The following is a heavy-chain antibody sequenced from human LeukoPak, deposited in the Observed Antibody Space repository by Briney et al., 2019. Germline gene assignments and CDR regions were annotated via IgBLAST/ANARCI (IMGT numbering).Heavy chain of an antibody. Sequence: GGSLRLSCAASGFTFSSYAMHWVRQAPGKGLEWVAVISYDGSNKYYADSVKGRFTISRDNAKNTLYLQMNSLRAEDTAVYYCARRRDGYNSAFDYWGQGTLVTVSS. D-gene: IGHD5-24*01. CDR1: GFTFSSYA. J-gene: IGHJ4*02. CDR2: ISYDGSNK. CDR3: ARRRDGYNSAFDY. V-gene: IGHV3-30*04.